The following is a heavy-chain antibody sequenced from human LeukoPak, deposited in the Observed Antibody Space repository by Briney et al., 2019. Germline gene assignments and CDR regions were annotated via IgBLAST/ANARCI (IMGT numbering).Heavy chain of an antibody. J-gene: IGHJ6*03. Sequence: SVKVSCKASGGTLSSYANSWVRQAPRQGLEWMGGIIPIFVTANYAQKFPGRVTITTDESTSTAYMELSSLRSEDTAVYYCAGSKVDTVYYYYMDVWGKGTTVTVSS. D-gene: IGHD5-18*01. CDR2: IIPIFVTA. V-gene: IGHV1-69*05. CDR1: GGTLSSYA. CDR3: AGSKVDTVYYYYMDV.